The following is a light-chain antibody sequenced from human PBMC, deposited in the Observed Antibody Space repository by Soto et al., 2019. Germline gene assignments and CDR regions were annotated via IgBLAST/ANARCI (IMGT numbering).Light chain of an antibody. CDR2: GAS. CDR1: QCVSSN. Sequence: EIVMTQSQATLSVSPGERATLSCRASQCVSSNLAWYQQKPGQAPRLLIYGASTRATGIPARFSGSGSGTEFTVTISILQSEDFAVYYCQQYNNWPPWTFGQGAKVEIK. CDR3: QQYNNWPPWT. V-gene: IGKV3-15*01. J-gene: IGKJ1*01.